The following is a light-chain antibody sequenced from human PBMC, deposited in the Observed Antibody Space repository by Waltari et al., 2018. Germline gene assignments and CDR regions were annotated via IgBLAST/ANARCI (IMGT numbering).Light chain of an antibody. J-gene: IGKJ1*01. CDR1: QSLDHSDGNTY. CDR2: QVS. CDR3: MQGSHWPPWT. V-gene: IGKV2-30*02. Sequence: EVVMTQPPLSLPVTLGQPASISCRSSQSLDHSDGNTYLNWFHQRPGQSPRRLLYQVSNRDSGVPDRFSGSGSGTEFTLKISSVEAEDVGVYYCMQGSHWPPWTFGQGTRVEIK.